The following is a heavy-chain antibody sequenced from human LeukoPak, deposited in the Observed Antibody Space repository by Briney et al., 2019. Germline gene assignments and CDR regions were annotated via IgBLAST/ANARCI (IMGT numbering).Heavy chain of an antibody. V-gene: IGHV3-23*01. CDR1: GFTFTDYS. J-gene: IGHJ6*02. D-gene: IGHD2-2*01. Sequence: GGSLRLSCAAAGFTFTDYSMSWVRQAPGKGRGCVSVLGRSGENRYYATSVRGRFSISRDNSKDTVYLQMNRLKAEDTAIYYCVKDRPCDTCMPMDAWGQGTTVTVSS. CDR2: LGRSGENR. CDR3: VKDRPCDTCMPMDA.